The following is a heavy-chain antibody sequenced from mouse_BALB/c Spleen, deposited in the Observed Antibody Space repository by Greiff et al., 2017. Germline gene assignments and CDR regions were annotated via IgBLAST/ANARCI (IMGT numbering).Heavy chain of an antibody. Sequence: EVKVVESGGGLVQPGGSLKLSCAASGFTFSSYTMSWVRQTPEKRLEWVAYISNGGGSTYYPDTVKGRFTISRDNAKNTLYLQMSSLKSEDTAMYYCAREDGNYAMDYWGQGTSVTVAS. D-gene: IGHD1-1*01. CDR3: AREDGNYAMDY. J-gene: IGHJ4*01. CDR2: ISNGGGST. CDR1: GFTFSSYT. V-gene: IGHV5-12-2*01.